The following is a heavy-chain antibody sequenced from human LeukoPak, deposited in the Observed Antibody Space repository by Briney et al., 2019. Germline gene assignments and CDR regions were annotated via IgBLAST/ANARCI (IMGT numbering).Heavy chain of an antibody. CDR3: AISAAAGTGYYFDY. Sequence: ASETLSLTCTVSGGSISSGSYYWSWIRQPAGKGLEWIGRIYTSGSTNYNPSLKSRVTISVDTSKNQFSLKLSSVTAADTAVYYCAISAAAGTGYYFDYWGQGTLVTVSS. CDR1: GGSISSGSYY. V-gene: IGHV4-61*02. J-gene: IGHJ4*02. CDR2: IYTSGST. D-gene: IGHD6-13*01.